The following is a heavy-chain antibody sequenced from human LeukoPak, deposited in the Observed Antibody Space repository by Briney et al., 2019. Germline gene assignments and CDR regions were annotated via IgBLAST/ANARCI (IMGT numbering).Heavy chain of an antibody. V-gene: IGHV3-21*01. J-gene: IGHJ6*03. D-gene: IGHD1-26*01. Sequence: GRFLRLSCATSGFTFNNYNMNWVRQAPGRALEWVSSITSSGTYIFYADSVKGRFTISRDNAKNSLYLQMNSLGPEDTAVYYCARDPYSGNYGNYYYYYMDVWGKGTTVIISS. CDR1: GFTFNNYN. CDR2: ITSSGTYI. CDR3: ARDPYSGNYGNYYYYYMDV.